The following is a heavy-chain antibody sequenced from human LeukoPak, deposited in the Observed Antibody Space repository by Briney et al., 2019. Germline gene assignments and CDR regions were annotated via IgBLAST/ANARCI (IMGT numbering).Heavy chain of an antibody. CDR3: AKDLEFAS. D-gene: IGHD3-3*01. Sequence: GGSLRLSCAASGFTFSSYGMHWVRQAPGKGLEWVAVISYDGSNKYYADSVKGRFTISRDNSKNTLYLQMNSLRAEDTAVYYCAKDLEFASWGQGTLVTVSS. J-gene: IGHJ4*02. CDR1: GFTFSSYG. V-gene: IGHV3-30*18. CDR2: ISYDGSNK.